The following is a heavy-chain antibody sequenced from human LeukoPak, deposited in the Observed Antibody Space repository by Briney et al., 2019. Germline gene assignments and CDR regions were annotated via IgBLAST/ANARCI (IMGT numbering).Heavy chain of an antibody. D-gene: IGHD3/OR15-3a*01. CDR1: GGSISSSYYY. Sequence: SETLSLTCTVSGGSISSSYYYWGWIRQPPGKGLEWIGSIYSSGSTYYNPSLKSRVTISVDTSKNQFSLKLTSVTAADTAVYYCAREPGTDYRKYYFDYWGQGTLVTVSS. CDR2: IYSSGST. CDR3: AREPGTDYRKYYFDY. V-gene: IGHV4-39*02. J-gene: IGHJ4*02.